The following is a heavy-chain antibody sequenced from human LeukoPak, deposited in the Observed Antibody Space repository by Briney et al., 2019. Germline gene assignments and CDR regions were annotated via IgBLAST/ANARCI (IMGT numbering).Heavy chain of an antibody. Sequence: AGGSLRLSCAASGFTISSYNMNWVRQAPGKGLEWVSVIYYGGSTYYADSVKGRFTISRDNSKNTLYLQMNRLRAEDTAVYYCARTYSSSSYSPFDYWGQGTLVTVSS. CDR1: GFTISSYN. D-gene: IGHD6-13*01. V-gene: IGHV3-53*01. J-gene: IGHJ4*02. CDR2: IYYGGST. CDR3: ARTYSSSSYSPFDY.